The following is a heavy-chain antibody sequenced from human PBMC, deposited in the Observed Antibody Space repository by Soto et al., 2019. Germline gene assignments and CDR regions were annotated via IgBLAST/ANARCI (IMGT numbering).Heavy chain of an antibody. CDR2: MNPNSGNT. J-gene: IGHJ5*02. D-gene: IGHD2-2*01. CDR1: GYTFTSYD. Sequence: ASVKVSCKASGYTFTSYDINWVRQATGQGLEWMVWMNPNSGNTGYAQNFQGRVTMTRNTSISTAYMELSSLRSEDTAVYYCARGVEIVVVPAALGWFDPWGQGTLVTVSS. CDR3: ARGVEIVVVPAALGWFDP. V-gene: IGHV1-8*01.